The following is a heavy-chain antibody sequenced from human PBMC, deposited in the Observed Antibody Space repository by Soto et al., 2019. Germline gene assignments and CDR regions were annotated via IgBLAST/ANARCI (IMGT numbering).Heavy chain of an antibody. J-gene: IGHJ4*02. V-gene: IGHV4-31*02. CDR3: ARDASSTWHYFDY. D-gene: IGHD6-13*01. CDR1: GFTFSSYA. Sequence: ESGGGLVQPGGSLRLSCAASGFTFSSYAMIWVRQTPGKGLEWIGYIFYSGSTSYSGSTYYNPSLKSRVTISVDTSKNQFSLKLTSVTAADTAIYYCARDASSTWHYFDYWGQGILVTVSS. CDR2: IFYSGSTSYSGST.